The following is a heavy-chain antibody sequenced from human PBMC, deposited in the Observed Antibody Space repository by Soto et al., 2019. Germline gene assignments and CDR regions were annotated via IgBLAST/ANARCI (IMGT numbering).Heavy chain of an antibody. CDR3: ARAGSTYYGSGSRDNWFDP. V-gene: IGHV4-59*01. CDR2: IYYSGST. D-gene: IGHD3-10*01. J-gene: IGHJ5*02. Sequence: PSETLSLTCTVSGGSISSYYWSRIRQPPGKGLEWIGYIYYSGSTNYNPSLKSRVTISVDTSKNQFSLKLSSVTAADTAVYYCARAGSTYYGSGSRDNWFDPWGQGTLVTVSS. CDR1: GGSISSYY.